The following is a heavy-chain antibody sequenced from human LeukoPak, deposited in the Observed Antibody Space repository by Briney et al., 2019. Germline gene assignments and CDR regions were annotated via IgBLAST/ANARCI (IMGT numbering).Heavy chain of an antibody. Sequence: ETLSLTCTVSGGSISSYYWSWIRQPPGKGLEWVSAISGSGGSTYYADSVKGRFTISRDNSKNTLYLQMNSLRAEDTAVYYCAKDWGSSWYRDYFDYWGQGTLVTVSS. CDR2: ISGSGGST. V-gene: IGHV3-23*01. CDR1: GGSISSYY. J-gene: IGHJ4*02. D-gene: IGHD6-13*01. CDR3: AKDWGSSWYRDYFDY.